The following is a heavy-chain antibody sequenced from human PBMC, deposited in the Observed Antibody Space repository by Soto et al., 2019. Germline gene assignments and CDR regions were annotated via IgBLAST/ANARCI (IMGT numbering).Heavy chain of an antibody. Sequence: QITLKESGPTLVKPTQTLTLTCSFSGFSLSTRGVRVGWIGQPPGKALEGLALIFRYDEKWYSPSLRSRLTITEDTSKNPVVPTMPNMDPVDTATYYCAHRSRGYAYYFDQWGPGTLVTVSS. CDR3: AHRSRGYAYYFDQ. D-gene: IGHD5-12*01. CDR1: GFSLSTRGVR. CDR2: IFRYDEK. J-gene: IGHJ4*02. V-gene: IGHV2-5*01.